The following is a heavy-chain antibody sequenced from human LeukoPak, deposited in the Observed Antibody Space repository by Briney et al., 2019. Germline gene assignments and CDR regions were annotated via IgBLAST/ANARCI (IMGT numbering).Heavy chain of an antibody. CDR2: INSDGSEG. V-gene: IGHV3-7*03. Sequence: GGSLRLSCAVSGFTFSGFWMSWSRQTPGKGLEWVASINSDGSEGYYADVVKGRFTISRDNAKNSLYLQINSLRAEDTAVYYCARSSYSSSSSVWDQGTMVTVSS. CDR1: GFTFSGFW. J-gene: IGHJ3*01. CDR3: ARSSYSSSSSV. D-gene: IGHD6-6*01.